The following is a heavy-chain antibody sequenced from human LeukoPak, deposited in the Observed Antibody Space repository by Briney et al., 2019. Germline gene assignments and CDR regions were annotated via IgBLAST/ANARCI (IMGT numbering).Heavy chain of an antibody. J-gene: IGHJ4*02. CDR2: IKQDGNEK. D-gene: IGHD5-18*01. Sequence: GGSLRLSCAAPGFTFNNYWMNWVRQAPGKGLEWVANIKQDGNEKYYVDSVKGRFTISRDNAKNSLYLQMNSLRDEDTAVYYCARDHGYGNDCWGQGTLVTVSS. V-gene: IGHV3-7*01. CDR1: GFTFNNYW. CDR3: ARDHGYGNDC.